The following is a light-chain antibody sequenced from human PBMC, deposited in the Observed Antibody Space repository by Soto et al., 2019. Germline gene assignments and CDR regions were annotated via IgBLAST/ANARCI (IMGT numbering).Light chain of an antibody. CDR3: LQDYQYPRT. J-gene: IGKJ1*01. CDR1: QGIRND. V-gene: IGKV1-6*01. CDR2: AAS. Sequence: AILMTQSPSSLSASVGDRVTITCRASQGIRNDLGWYQQKPGKAPELLIYAASTLQSGVPSRFSGSGSGTDFTLTISSLQPADFATYYCLQDYQYPRTFGQGTRVEIK.